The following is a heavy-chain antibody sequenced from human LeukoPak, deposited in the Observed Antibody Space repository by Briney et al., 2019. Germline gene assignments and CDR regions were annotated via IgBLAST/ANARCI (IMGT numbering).Heavy chain of an antibody. CDR2: INHSGST. D-gene: IGHD1-14*01. V-gene: IGHV4-34*01. CDR1: GGSFSGYY. Sequence: PSETLSLTCAVYGGSFSGYYWSWIRQPPGKGLEWIGEINHSGSTNYNRSLKSRVTISVDTSKNQFSLKLSSVTAADTAVYYCARESLLNTGNNFDYWGQGTLVTVSS. J-gene: IGHJ4*02. CDR3: ARESLLNTGNNFDY.